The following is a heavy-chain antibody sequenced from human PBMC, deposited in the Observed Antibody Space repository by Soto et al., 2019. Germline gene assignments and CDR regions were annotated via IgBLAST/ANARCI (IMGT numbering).Heavy chain of an antibody. J-gene: IGHJ6*03. CDR1: GFTFSSYW. CDR3: ARDWAPRTGDLSVGYMDV. D-gene: IGHD7-27*01. V-gene: IGHV3-7*01. CDR2: IKQDGSEK. Sequence: GESLKISCAASGFTFSSYWMSWVRQAPGKGLEWVANIKQDGSEKYYVDSVKGRFTISRDNAKNSLYLQMNSLRAEDTAVYYCARDWAPRTGDLSVGYMDVWGKGTTVTVSS.